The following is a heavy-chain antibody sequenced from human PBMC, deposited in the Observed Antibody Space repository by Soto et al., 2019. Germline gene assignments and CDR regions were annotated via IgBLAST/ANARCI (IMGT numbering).Heavy chain of an antibody. CDR1: GGSISSYY. D-gene: IGHD2-15*01. Sequence: SETLSLTCTVSGGSISSYYWSWIRQPPGKGLEWIGYIYYSGSTNYNPSLKSRVTISVDTSKNQFSLKLSSVTAADTDVYYCARGGYCSGGSCYLGYWHQGTLVTVSS. J-gene: IGHJ4*02. CDR3: ARGGYCSGGSCYLGY. V-gene: IGHV4-59*01. CDR2: IYYSGST.